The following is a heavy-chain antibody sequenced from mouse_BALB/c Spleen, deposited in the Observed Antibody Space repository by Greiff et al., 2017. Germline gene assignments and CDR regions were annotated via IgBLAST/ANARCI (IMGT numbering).Heavy chain of an antibody. V-gene: IGHV7-3*02. CDR1: GFTFTDYY. D-gene: IGHD2-2*01. CDR2: IRNKANGYTT. CDR3: ARGYGYDGAWFAY. Sequence: EVMLVESGGGLVQPGGSLRLSCATSGFTFTDYYMSWVRQPPGKALEWLGFIRNKANGYTTEYSASVKGRFTISRDNSQSILYLQMNTLRAEDSATYYCARGYGYDGAWFAYWGQGTLVTVSA. J-gene: IGHJ3*01.